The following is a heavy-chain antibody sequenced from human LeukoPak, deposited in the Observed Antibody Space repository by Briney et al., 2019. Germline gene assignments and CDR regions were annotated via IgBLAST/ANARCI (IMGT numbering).Heavy chain of an antibody. D-gene: IGHD1-7*01. J-gene: IGHJ6*03. CDR3: ARVYWNYAHYYYYMDV. Sequence: PSETLSLTCTVSGYSISSGYYWGWIRQPPGKGLEWIGSIYHSGSTYYNPSLKSRVTISVDTSKNQFSLKLSSVTAADTAVYYCARVYWNYAHYYYYMDVWGKGTTVTVSS. CDR1: GYSISSGYY. CDR2: IYHSGST. V-gene: IGHV4-38-2*02.